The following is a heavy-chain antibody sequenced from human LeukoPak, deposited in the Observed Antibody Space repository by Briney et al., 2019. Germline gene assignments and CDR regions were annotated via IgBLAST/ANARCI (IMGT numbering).Heavy chain of an antibody. CDR2: IYYSGST. Sequence: SETLSLTCTVSGGSISSYYWSWLRQPPGKGLEWIGYIYYSGSTNYNPSLKSRVTMSLDTSKNQFSLKLNSVTAADTAVYYCAREMGYSTSSLRMDGWGQGTTVTVSS. CDR3: AREMGYSTSSLRMDG. CDR1: GGSISSYY. V-gene: IGHV4-59*01. D-gene: IGHD6-13*01. J-gene: IGHJ6*02.